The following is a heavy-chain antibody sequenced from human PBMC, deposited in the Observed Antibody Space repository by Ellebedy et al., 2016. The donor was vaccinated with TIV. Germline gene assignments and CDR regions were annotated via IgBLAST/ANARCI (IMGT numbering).Heavy chain of an antibody. CDR2: TYYSGRT. V-gene: IGHV4-59*01. J-gene: IGHJ3*02. Sequence: MPSETLSLTCTVSGGSISSYYWTRIRQPPGKGLEWIGYTYYSGRTNYNPSLKSRVTMSVDTSKNQFSLKMSSVTAADTAVYYCARETPEDSGRSFDIWGQGTMVTVSS. CDR1: GGSISSYY. CDR3: ARETPEDSGRSFDI. D-gene: IGHD6-19*01.